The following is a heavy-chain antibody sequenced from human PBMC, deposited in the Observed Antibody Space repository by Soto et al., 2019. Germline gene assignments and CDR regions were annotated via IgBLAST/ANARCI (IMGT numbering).Heavy chain of an antibody. J-gene: IGHJ6*02. CDR3: ARDGWPGRGANHDYYYGMDV. D-gene: IGHD1-26*01. CDR1: GFTFSSYS. V-gene: IGHV3-48*01. CDR2: ISSSSSTI. Sequence: GGSLRLSCAAFGFTFSSYSMNWVRQAPGKGLEWVSYISSSSSTIYYADSVKGRFTISRDNAKNSLYLQMNSLRAEDTAVYYCARDGWPGRGANHDYYYGMDVWGQGTTVNVSS.